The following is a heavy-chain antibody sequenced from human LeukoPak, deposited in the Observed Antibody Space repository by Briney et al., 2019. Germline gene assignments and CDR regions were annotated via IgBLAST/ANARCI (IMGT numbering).Heavy chain of an antibody. Sequence: GGSLRLSCAACGFSFSSYWLTWVRQAPGKGLEWVANIKQGGSEKYYVDSVKGRFTISRDNAKNSLYLQMNSLRVEDTAVYYCARDGYLRGVDYWGQGTLVTVSS. CDR2: IKQGGSEK. J-gene: IGHJ4*02. V-gene: IGHV3-7*01. CDR1: GFSFSSYW. D-gene: IGHD3-10*01. CDR3: ARDGYLRGVDY.